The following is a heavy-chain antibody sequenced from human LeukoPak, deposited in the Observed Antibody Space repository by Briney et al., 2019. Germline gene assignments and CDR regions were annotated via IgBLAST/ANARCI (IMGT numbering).Heavy chain of an antibody. CDR1: GGSISSYY. Sequence: SETLSLTCTVSGGSISSYYWSWIRQPPGKGLEWIGYIYYSGSTNYNPSLKSRVTISVDTSKNQFSLKLGSVTAADTAVYYCARKRRDYDILTGYYYYYGMDVWGQGTTVTVSS. CDR2: IYYSGST. V-gene: IGHV4-59*01. D-gene: IGHD3-9*01. CDR3: ARKRRDYDILTGYYYYYGMDV. J-gene: IGHJ6*02.